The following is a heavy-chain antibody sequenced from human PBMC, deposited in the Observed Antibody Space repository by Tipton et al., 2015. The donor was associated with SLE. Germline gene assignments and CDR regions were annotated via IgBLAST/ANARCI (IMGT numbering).Heavy chain of an antibody. CDR1: GFTFSSYG. D-gene: IGHD1-26*01. CDR2: IRYDGSNK. J-gene: IGHJ4*02. Sequence: SLRLSCAASGFTFSSYGMHWVRQAPGKGLEWVVFIRYDGSNKYYADSVKGRFTISRDNSKNTLYPQMNSLRAEDTAVYYCAKGGIVGATLDYWGQGTLVAVSS. V-gene: IGHV3-30*02. CDR3: AKGGIVGATLDY.